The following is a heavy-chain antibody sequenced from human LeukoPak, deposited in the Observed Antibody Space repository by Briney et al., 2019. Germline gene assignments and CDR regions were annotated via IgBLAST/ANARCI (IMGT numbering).Heavy chain of an antibody. V-gene: IGHV3-11*06. CDR3: ARGKYYYDSSGYYGFGDY. CDR1: GFTFSDYY. D-gene: IGHD3-22*01. Sequence: GGSLRLSCAASGFTFSDYYMSWIRQAPGKGLEWISYISVSGSYTNYADSVKGRFTISRDNAKNSLYLQMNSLRAEDTAVYYCARGKYYYDSSGYYGFGDYWGQGTLVTVSS. J-gene: IGHJ4*02. CDR2: ISVSGSYT.